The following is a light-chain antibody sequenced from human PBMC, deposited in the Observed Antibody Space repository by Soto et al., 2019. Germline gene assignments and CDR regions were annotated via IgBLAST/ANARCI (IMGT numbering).Light chain of an antibody. CDR3: AVWDDSLNGYV. Sequence: QSVLTQPPSTSGTPGQRVTSSCSGSSSNIGSNTVNWYQQLPGAAPKLLIQSNNQRPSGVPDRFSGSQSGTSASLAISGLQSEDEADYYCAVWDDSLNGYVFGTGTKLTVL. J-gene: IGLJ1*01. CDR1: SSNIGSNT. CDR2: SNN. V-gene: IGLV1-44*01.